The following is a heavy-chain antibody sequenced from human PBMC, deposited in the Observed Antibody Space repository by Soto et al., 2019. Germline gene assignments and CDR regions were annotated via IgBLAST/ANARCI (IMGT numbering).Heavy chain of an antibody. CDR3: AKGGGDSLRYGMDV. Sequence: EVQLLDSGGGLVQPGGALRLSCSASGFIFSSSAMNWVRQAPGKGLEWVSAISGSGGSIYYADSVKGRFTISRDNSMTTRYLQMDSLRAEDTAVYYCAKGGGDSLRYGMDVWGQGTTVTVSS. CDR1: GFIFSSSA. CDR2: ISGSGGSI. J-gene: IGHJ6*02. D-gene: IGHD2-21*02. V-gene: IGHV3-23*01.